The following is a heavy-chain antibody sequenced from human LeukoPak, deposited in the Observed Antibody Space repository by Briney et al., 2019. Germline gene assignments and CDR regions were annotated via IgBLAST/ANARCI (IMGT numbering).Heavy chain of an antibody. CDR3: VASSPQNWKAHDY. D-gene: IGHD1-1*01. CDR2: FDREDGET. Sequence: APVKVSCKISGYTLSDFSMHWVRQAPGKRLDWMGGFDREDGETIYAQKFQGRVSMTEDPSTDTAYMELSSLRSEDTAVYYCVASSPQNWKAHDYWGQGTLVTVSS. V-gene: IGHV1-24*01. J-gene: IGHJ4*02. CDR1: GYTLSDFS.